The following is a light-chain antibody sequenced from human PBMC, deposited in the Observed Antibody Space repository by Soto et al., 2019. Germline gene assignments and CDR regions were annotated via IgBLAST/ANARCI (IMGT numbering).Light chain of an antibody. CDR3: QVWDYSTDDVV. V-gene: IGLV3-21*02. CDR2: HDS. J-gene: IGLJ2*01. CDR1: NIGGRS. Sequence: SYELTQPPSVSVAPGQTASITWGGDNIGGRSVHWYQQKPGQAPVVVVDHDSDRPSGIPERFSGSNSGNMATLTISRVEAGDEAVYHCQVWDYSTDDVVFGGGTQLTVL.